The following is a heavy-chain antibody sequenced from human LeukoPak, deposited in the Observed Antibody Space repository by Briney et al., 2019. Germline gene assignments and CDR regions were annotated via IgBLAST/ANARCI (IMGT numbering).Heavy chain of an antibody. J-gene: IGHJ3*02. D-gene: IGHD3-10*01. CDR3: ASSESITMVRDDAFDI. CDR1: GGSISSGSYY. V-gene: IGHV4-61*02. CDR2: IYTSGST. Sequence: SETLSLTCTVSGGSISSGSYYWSWIRQPAGKGLEWIGRIYTSGSTNYNPSLKSRVTISVDTSKNQFSLKLSPVTAADTAVYYCASSESITMVRDDAFDIWGQGTMVTVSS.